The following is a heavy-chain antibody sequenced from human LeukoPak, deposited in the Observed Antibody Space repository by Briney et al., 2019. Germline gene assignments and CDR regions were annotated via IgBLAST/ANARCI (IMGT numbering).Heavy chain of an antibody. CDR2: IYHSGST. V-gene: IGHV4-38-2*01. Sequence: PSETLSLTCAVSGYSISSGYYWGWIRQPPGKGLEWIGSIYHSGSTYYNPSLKSRVTISVDTSKNQFSLKLSSVTAADTAVYYCARHGTVTGAFDIWGQGTMVTVSS. CDR3: ARHGTVTGAFDI. D-gene: IGHD4-17*01. J-gene: IGHJ3*02. CDR1: GYSISSGYY.